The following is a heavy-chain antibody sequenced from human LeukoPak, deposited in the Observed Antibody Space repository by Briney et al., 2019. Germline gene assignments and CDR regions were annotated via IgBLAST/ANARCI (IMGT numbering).Heavy chain of an antibody. Sequence: ASVKVSCKASGYTFTGYYMLWVRQAPGQGLEWMGRINPNSGGTNYAQKLQGRVTMTRDTSISTAYMELTRLRTDDTAVYCRARDTITMGINLFAPWGQGSLVTVSS. J-gene: IGHJ5*02. V-gene: IGHV1-2*06. CDR2: INPNSGGT. CDR1: GYTFTGYY. CDR3: ARDTITMGINLFAP. D-gene: IGHD3-10*01.